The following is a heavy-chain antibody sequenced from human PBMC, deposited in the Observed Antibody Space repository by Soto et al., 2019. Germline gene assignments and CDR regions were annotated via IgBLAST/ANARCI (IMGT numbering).Heavy chain of an antibody. J-gene: IGHJ4*02. CDR2: IYYSGST. V-gene: IGHV4-39*07. CDR3: AATPRY. Sequence: SETLSLTCTVSGGSISSSSYYWGWIRQPPGKGLEWIGNIYYSGSTYYNPSLKSRVTISVDTSKNQFSLILSSVTAADTAVYYCAATPRYRGQGTLLTVSS. D-gene: IGHD1-26*01. CDR1: GGSISSSSYY.